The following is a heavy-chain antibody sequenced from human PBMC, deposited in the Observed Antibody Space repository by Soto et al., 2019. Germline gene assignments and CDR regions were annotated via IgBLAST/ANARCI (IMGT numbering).Heavy chain of an antibody. CDR1: GFTLSNFG. D-gene: IGHD3-22*01. J-gene: IGHJ4*02. V-gene: IGHV3-23*01. CDR2: IGVSDDNT. CDR3: VKDKYYD. Sequence: EVQLFESGGGLVQPGGSLRLSCAASGFTLSNFGMNWVRQAPGKGLEWVSGIGVSDDNTYYADSVKGRFTISRDNSKNTLYLQMNTLRAEDTAVYYCVKDKYYDWGPGTLVTVSS.